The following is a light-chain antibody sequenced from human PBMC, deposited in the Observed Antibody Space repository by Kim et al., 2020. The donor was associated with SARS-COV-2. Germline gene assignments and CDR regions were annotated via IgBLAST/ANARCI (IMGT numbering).Light chain of an antibody. CDR3: ASWDDTLQGI. CDR2: SDN. CDR1: TPTVGRFS. V-gene: IGLV1-44*01. J-gene: IGLJ2*01. Sequence: PGQKVPIPCSGNTPTVGRFSVNWYQQLPGAAPKLLIHSDNQRPSGVPDRFSGSKSATSASLAISGLQSDDEGDYYCASWDDTLQGIFGGGTQLTVL.